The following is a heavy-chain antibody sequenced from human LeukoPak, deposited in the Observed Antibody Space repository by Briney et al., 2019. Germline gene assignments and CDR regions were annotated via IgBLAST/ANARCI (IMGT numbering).Heavy chain of an antibody. J-gene: IGHJ4*02. CDR1: GFTFSSYA. Sequence: GGSLRLSCVASGFTFSSYAMSWVRQAPGRGLEWIAALNGGRTFFQDSVRGRCTISRDNSKSTLYLQLNSLTGDDTAVYYCVKEVPTYGYFDYWGRGTLVTVSS. V-gene: IGHV3-23*01. CDR2: LNGGRT. CDR3: VKEVPTYGYFDY. D-gene: IGHD2-21*01.